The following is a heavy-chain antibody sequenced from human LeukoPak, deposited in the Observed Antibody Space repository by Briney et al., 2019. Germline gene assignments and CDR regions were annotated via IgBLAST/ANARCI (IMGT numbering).Heavy chain of an antibody. V-gene: IGHV4-59*01. D-gene: IGHD4-11*01. CDR2: IYYSGST. CDR3: ARMPVTIQNYYYYMDV. Sequence: SETLSLTCTVSGGSISSYYWSWIRQPPGKGLEWIGYIYYSGSTNYSPSLKSRVTISVDTSKNQFSLKLSSVTAADTAVYYCARMPVTIQNYYYYMDVWGKGTTVTVSS. J-gene: IGHJ6*03. CDR1: GGSISSYY.